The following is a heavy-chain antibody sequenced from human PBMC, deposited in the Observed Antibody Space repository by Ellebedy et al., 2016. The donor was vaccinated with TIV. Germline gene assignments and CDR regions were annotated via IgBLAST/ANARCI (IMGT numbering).Heavy chain of an antibody. D-gene: IGHD3-10*01. Sequence: MPSETLSLTCAVYGGSFSGYYCTWIRQPPGKGLEWIGEINHSGSTNSNPSLKSRVTISIDTSKTQFSLKLTSVTAADTALYYCARTQVQRIDVWSVPYYMDHWGQGALVTVSS. CDR3: ARTQVQRIDVWSVPYYMDH. V-gene: IGHV4-34*01. CDR1: GGSFSGYY. CDR2: INHSGST. J-gene: IGHJ4*02.